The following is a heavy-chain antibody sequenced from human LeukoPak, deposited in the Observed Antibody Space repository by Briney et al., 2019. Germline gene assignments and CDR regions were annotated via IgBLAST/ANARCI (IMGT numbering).Heavy chain of an antibody. J-gene: IGHJ4*02. CDR3: ARVLRITMVRGADTFDY. Sequence: ASVKVSCKASGYTFTSYYMHWVRQAPGQGLEWMGIINPSGGSTSYAQKFQGRVTMTRDTSISTAYMELSRLRSDDTAVYNCARVLRITMVRGADTFDYWGQGTLVTVSS. CDR2: INPSGGST. D-gene: IGHD3-10*01. V-gene: IGHV1-46*01. CDR1: GYTFTSYY.